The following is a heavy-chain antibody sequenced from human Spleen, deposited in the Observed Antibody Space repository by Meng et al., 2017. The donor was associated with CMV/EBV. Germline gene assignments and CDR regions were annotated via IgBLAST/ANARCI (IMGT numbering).Heavy chain of an antibody. J-gene: IGHJ4*02. V-gene: IGHV4-34*01. D-gene: IGHD2-8*01. CDR1: GGSFSGYY. CDR2: INHSGST. Sequence: SETLSLTCGVYGGSFSGYYWSWIRQPPGKGLEWIGEINHSGSTNYNPSLKSRVTISVDNSKNQFSLKLCSVTAADTAVYYCAIPPTFYCTNGVCLDYWGQGTLVTVSS. CDR3: AIPPTFYCTNGVCLDY.